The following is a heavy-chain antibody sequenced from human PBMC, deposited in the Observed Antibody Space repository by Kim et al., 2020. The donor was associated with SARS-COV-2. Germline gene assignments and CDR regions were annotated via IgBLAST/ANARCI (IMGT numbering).Heavy chain of an antibody. V-gene: IGHV3-64D*09. CDR3: VKDLYSSSWYDGNRGY. D-gene: IGHD6-13*01. J-gene: IGHJ4*02. CDR1: GFTFSSYA. CDR2: ISSNGGST. Sequence: GGSLRLSCSASGFTFSSYAMHCVRQAPGKGLEYVSAISSNGGSTYYADSVKGRFTISRDNSKNTLYLQMSSLRAEDTAVYYCVKDLYSSSWYDGNRGYWGQGTLVTVSS.